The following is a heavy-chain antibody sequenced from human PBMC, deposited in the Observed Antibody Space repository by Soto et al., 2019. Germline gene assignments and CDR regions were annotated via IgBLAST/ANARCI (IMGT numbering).Heavy chain of an antibody. V-gene: IGHV3-43*01. CDR2: ISWDGGST. Sequence: QPWGSLRLSCAASGFTFDDYTMHWVRQAPGKGLEWVSLISWDGGSTYYADSVKGRFTISRDNSKNSLYLQMNSLRTEDTALYYCAKDILLASMVRGGPRDYGMDVWGQGTTVTVSS. CDR1: GFTFDDYT. CDR3: AKDILLASMVRGGPRDYGMDV. J-gene: IGHJ6*02. D-gene: IGHD3-10*01.